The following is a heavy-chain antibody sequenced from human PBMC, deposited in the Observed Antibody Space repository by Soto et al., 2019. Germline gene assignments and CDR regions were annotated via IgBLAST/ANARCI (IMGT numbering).Heavy chain of an antibody. CDR3: ARSMYSTSAQLYYGMDV. J-gene: IGHJ6*02. CDR1: GYSIRSGYF. D-gene: IGHD6-6*01. Sequence: LSLTCAVSGYSIRSGYFWGWIRQPPGKGLEWIGSMYHSGITYYNLSLKSRVTISVDTSKNQLSLKLSSATAADTAVYYCARSMYSTSAQLYYGMDVWGQGTTVTVSS. CDR2: MYHSGIT. V-gene: IGHV4-38-2*01.